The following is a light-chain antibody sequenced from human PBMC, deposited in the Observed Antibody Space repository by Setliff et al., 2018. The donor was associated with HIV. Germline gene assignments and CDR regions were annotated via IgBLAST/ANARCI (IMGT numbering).Light chain of an antibody. J-gene: IGLJ1*01. CDR3: SSYAITNTLP. CDR1: SSDVGGYNY. CDR2: EVR. Sequence: ALTQPASVSGSPGQSITISCTGTSSDVGGYNYVSWYQQHPGKAPKLIIYEVRNRPSGVSNRFSGSKSGNTASLTISGLQAEDEADYYCSSYAITNTLPFGTETKVTVL. V-gene: IGLV2-14*01.